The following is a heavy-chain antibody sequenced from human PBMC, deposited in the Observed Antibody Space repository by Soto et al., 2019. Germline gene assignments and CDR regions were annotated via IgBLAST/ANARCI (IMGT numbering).Heavy chain of an antibody. CDR2: ISGSGGST. Sequence: GGSLRLSCAASGFTFSSYTMSWVRQAPGKGLEWVSAISGSGGSTYYADSVKGRFTISRDNSKNTLYLQMNSLRAEDTAVYYCETDFSRSSSGYLDHWGQGTLVTVSS. V-gene: IGHV3-23*01. J-gene: IGHJ4*02. CDR3: ETDFSRSSSGYLDH. CDR1: GFTFSSYT. D-gene: IGHD6-6*01.